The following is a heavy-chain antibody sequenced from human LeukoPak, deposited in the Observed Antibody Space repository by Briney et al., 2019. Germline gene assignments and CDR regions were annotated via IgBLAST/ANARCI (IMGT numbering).Heavy chain of an antibody. CDR1: GYSISSGYY. CDR2: IYHSGST. CDR3: ARGVSYSYGSGGGFIDY. V-gene: IGHV4-38-2*02. D-gene: IGHD3-10*01. J-gene: IGHJ4*02. Sequence: SETLSLTCTVSGYSISSGYYWGWIRQPPGKGLEWIGSIYHSGSTYYNPSLKSRVTISVDTSNNQFSLKLSSVTAADTAVYYCARGVSYSYGSGGGFIDYWGQGTLVTVSS.